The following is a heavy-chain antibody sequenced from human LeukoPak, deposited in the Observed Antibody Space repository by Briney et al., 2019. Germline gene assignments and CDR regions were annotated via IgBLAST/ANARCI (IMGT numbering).Heavy chain of an antibody. D-gene: IGHD6-19*01. CDR3: ARTSGWYDGFDY. CDR2: ILYDGSNK. CDR1: GFTFSSYA. Sequence: GGSLRLSCAASGFTFSSYAMHWVRQAPGKGLEWVAVILYDGSNKYYADSVKGRFTISRDNSKNTLYLQMNSLRAEDTAVYYCARTSGWYDGFDYWGQGTLVTVSS. V-gene: IGHV3-30*04. J-gene: IGHJ4*02.